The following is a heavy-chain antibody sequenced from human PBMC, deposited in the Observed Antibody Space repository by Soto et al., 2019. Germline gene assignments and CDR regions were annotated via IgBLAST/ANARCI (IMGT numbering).Heavy chain of an antibody. CDR1: GGGNLRDYR. CDR3: AKDWSTVPYFFDY. Sequence: SVKVSCKASGGGNLRDYRTTWVRRAPGQGLEWMGGIIPKLGSANYAQNFQGRVTITADESTNTVYMELRSLRSDDTAVYYCAKDWSTVPYFFDYWGQGTLVTVSS. CDR2: IIPKLGSA. D-gene: IGHD4-17*01. J-gene: IGHJ4*02. V-gene: IGHV1-69*13.